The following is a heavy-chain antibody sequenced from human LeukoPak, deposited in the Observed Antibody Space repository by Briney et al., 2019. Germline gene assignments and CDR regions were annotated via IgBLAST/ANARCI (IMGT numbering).Heavy chain of an antibody. V-gene: IGHV4-59*12. CDR1: GGSISSYY. D-gene: IGHD6-13*01. Sequence: KPSETLSLTCTVSGGSISSYYWSWIRQPPGKGLEWIGYIYYSGSTNYNPSLKSRVTISVDTSKNQFSLKLNSVTAADTAVYYCARWIPGIAAAGTYNWFDPWGQGTLVTVSS. CDR3: ARWIPGIAAAGTYNWFDP. CDR2: IYYSGST. J-gene: IGHJ5*02.